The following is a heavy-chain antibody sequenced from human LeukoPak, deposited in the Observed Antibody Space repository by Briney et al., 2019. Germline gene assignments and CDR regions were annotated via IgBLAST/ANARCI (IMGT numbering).Heavy chain of an antibody. Sequence: PSETLSLTCTVSGGSISSSSYYWGWIRQPPGKGLEWIVSIYYSGSTYYNPSLKSRVTISVDTSKNQFSLKLSSVTAADTAVYYCARHLFSGYDLLYYFDYWGQGTLVTVSS. J-gene: IGHJ4*02. V-gene: IGHV4-39*01. CDR1: GGSISSSSYY. CDR3: ARHLFSGYDLLYYFDY. CDR2: IYYSGST. D-gene: IGHD5-12*01.